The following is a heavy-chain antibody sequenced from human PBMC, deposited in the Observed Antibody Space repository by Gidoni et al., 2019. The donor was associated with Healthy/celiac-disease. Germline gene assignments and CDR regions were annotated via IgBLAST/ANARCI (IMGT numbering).Heavy chain of an antibody. D-gene: IGHD2-2*03. CDR1: GYTFTGYY. Sequence: QVQLVQSGAEVTKPGASVKVSCKASGYTFTGYYMHWVQQAPGQGLEWMGWINPNSGGTNYAQKFQGWVTMTRDTSISTAYMELSRLRSDDTAVYYCAREAGYCSSTSCSANYYGMDVWGQGTTVTVSS. CDR3: AREAGYCSSTSCSANYYGMDV. J-gene: IGHJ6*02. V-gene: IGHV1-2*04. CDR2: INPNSGGT.